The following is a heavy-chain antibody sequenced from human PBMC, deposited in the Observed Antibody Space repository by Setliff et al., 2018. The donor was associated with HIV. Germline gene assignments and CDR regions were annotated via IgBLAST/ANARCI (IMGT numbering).Heavy chain of an antibody. D-gene: IGHD6-19*01. J-gene: IGHJ4*02. CDR2: TKPDGSET. CDR1: GFTFRNYW. V-gene: IGHV3-7*03. CDR3: ARGTTGSGWSYDS. Sequence: GGSLRLSCVGSGFTFRNYWMRWVRQAPGKGLERVADTKPDGSETYYEDSVRGRFTVSRDNAKNSLYLQMASLRAEDTAVYYCARGTTGSGWSYDSWGQGVLVTVSS.